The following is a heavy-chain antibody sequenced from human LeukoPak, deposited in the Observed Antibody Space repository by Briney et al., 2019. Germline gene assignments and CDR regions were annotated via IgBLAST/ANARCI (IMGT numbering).Heavy chain of an antibody. CDR3: ARHLIAAAGDYYYYYGMDV. CDR2: IYYSGST. D-gene: IGHD6-13*01. V-gene: IGHV4-59*08. Sequence: SETLSLTCTVSGGSISSYYWSWIRQPPGKGLDWIGYIYYSGSTNYNPSLKSRVTISVDTSKNQFSLKLSSVTAADTAVYYCARHLIAAAGDYYYYYGMDVWGQGTTVTVSS. CDR1: GGSISSYY. J-gene: IGHJ6*02.